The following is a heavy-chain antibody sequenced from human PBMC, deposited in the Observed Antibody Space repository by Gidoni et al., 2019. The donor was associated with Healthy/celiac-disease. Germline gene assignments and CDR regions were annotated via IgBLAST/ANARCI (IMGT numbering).Heavy chain of an antibody. CDR3: ARFSSGWSHHINGMDV. J-gene: IGHJ6*02. CDR2: MNPNSGNT. D-gene: IGHD6-19*01. V-gene: IGHV1-8*01. CDR1: GYTFTSSD. Sequence: VQLVQSGAEVKKPGASVKVSCTASGYTFTSSDINWVRQATGQGLEWMGWMNPNSGNTGYAQKFQGRVTMTRNTSISTAYMELSSLRSEDTAVYYCARFSSGWSHHINGMDVWGQGTTVTVSS.